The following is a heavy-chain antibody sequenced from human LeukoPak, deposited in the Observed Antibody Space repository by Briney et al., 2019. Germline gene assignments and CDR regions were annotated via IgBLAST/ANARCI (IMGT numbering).Heavy chain of an antibody. D-gene: IGHD6-6*01. Sequence: ASVKVSCKASGYTFTGYYVHWVRQAPGQGLEWIGWINPNSGDTNYAQKFQGRVTTTRDTSISTAYMELSGLRSDDTAVYYCARGDLVRHYYYMDVWGKGTTVTVSS. CDR2: INPNSGDT. CDR3: ARGDLVRHYYYMDV. CDR1: GYTFTGYY. V-gene: IGHV1-2*02. J-gene: IGHJ6*03.